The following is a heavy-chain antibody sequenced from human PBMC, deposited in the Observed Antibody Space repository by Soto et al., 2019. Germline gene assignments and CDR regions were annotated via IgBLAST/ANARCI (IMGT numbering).Heavy chain of an antibody. J-gene: IGHJ4*02. Sequence: QVQLVESGGGVVQTGRSLRLSCAASGFTFRNYGMHWVRQAPGKGLQWVAVIWYDGSNKYYADSVKGRFTISRDNSKNTLYLQMNSLRGEDTAVYYCARDNIPYGGTRPVDYLGQGTLVTVSS. CDR2: IWYDGSNK. CDR3: ARDNIPYGGTRPVDY. D-gene: IGHD4-17*01. V-gene: IGHV3-33*01. CDR1: GFTFRNYG.